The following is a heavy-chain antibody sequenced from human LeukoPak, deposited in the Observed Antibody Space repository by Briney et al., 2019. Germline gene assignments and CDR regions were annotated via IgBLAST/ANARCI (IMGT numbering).Heavy chain of an antibody. Sequence: SQTLSLTCAISGDSVSSNSAAWNWIRQSPSRGLEWLGRTYYRSKWYNDYAVSVKSRITINPDTSKNQFSLQLNSVTPEDTAVYYCARDIHYYDSSGYSPFDYWGQGTLVTVSS. D-gene: IGHD3-22*01. CDR3: ARDIHYYDSSGYSPFDY. CDR2: TYYRSKWYN. J-gene: IGHJ4*02. V-gene: IGHV6-1*01. CDR1: GDSVSSNSAA.